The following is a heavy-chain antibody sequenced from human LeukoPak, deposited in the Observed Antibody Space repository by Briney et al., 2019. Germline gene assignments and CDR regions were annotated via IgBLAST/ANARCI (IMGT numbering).Heavy chain of an antibody. Sequence: GGSLRLSCAASGFTFDDYGMSWVRQVPGKGLEWVSGLNWNGRSTGYADSVKGRFSISRDNAKNSLFLQMNSLRAEDTALYYCARGDSYSKPLDYWGQGTLVTVSS. CDR2: LNWNGRST. J-gene: IGHJ4*02. V-gene: IGHV3-20*04. D-gene: IGHD4-11*01. CDR1: GFTFDDYG. CDR3: ARGDSYSKPLDY.